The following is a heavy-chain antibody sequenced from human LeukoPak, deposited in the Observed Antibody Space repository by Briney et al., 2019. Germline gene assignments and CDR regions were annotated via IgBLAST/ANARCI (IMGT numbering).Heavy chain of an antibody. J-gene: IGHJ4*02. CDR1: GFTFSNAW. CDR2: IKSKTDGGTT. D-gene: IGHD2-15*01. Sequence: GGSLRLSCAASGFTFSNAWMSWVRQAPGKGLEWVGRIKSKTDGGTTDYATPVKGRYTISRDDSEDTLYLQMNSLKTEDTAVYYCITGGNYYVYWGQGTLVTVSS. CDR3: ITGGNYYVY. V-gene: IGHV3-15*01.